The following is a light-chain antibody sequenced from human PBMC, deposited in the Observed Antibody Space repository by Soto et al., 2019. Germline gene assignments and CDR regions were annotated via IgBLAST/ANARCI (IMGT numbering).Light chain of an antibody. Sequence: DIQLTHSPPTRSPSFGNRFTTTCRASQSMGVGLTWYKQKPGKAPKFLIYKTSTLESGVPSRFSGSGSGTEFTLTISSLQPDDFATYHCQYYDNYSWTFGQGTKVEIK. V-gene: IGKV1-5*03. CDR3: QYYDNYSWT. CDR1: QSMGVG. CDR2: KTS. J-gene: IGKJ1*01.